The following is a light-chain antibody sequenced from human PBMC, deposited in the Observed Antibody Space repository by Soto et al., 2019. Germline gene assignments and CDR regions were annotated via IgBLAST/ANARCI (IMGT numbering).Light chain of an antibody. Sequence: ELVWTQSPGTLSLSPGERCRLSGVNSQSVSSNYLAWYQQKPGQAPRLLIYGASSRATGIPDRFSGSGSGTDFTVTISRLEPEDLAVYYCQPYGSSHRTFGPVTKVEIK. V-gene: IGKV3-20*01. CDR1: QSVSSNY. J-gene: IGKJ1*01. CDR3: QPYGSSHRT. CDR2: GAS.